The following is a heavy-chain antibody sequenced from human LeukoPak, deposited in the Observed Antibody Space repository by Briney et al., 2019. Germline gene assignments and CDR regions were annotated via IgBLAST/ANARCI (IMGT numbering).Heavy chain of an antibody. D-gene: IGHD2-21*02. CDR1: GFTFDDYA. Sequence: PGRSLRLSCAASGFTFDDYAMHWVRQAPGKGLEWVSGISWNSGSIGYADSVKGRFTISRDNAKNSLYLQMNSLRAEDTAFYYCARGRGLGVTSTPVPFDYWGQGILVTVSS. CDR2: ISWNSGSI. J-gene: IGHJ4*02. V-gene: IGHV3-9*01. CDR3: ARGRGLGVTSTPVPFDY.